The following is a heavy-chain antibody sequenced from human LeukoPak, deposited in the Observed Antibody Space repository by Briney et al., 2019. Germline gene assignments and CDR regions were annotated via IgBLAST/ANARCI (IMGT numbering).Heavy chain of an antibody. Sequence: KPSETLSLTCTVSGYSISSGYYWGWIRQPPGKGLEWIGSIYHSGSTYYNPPLKSRVTISVDTSKNQFSLKLSSVTAADTAVYYCARVQRGYSGRTTPQNNWFDPWGQGTLVTVSS. CDR2: IYHSGST. J-gene: IGHJ5*02. D-gene: IGHD5-12*01. CDR3: ARVQRGYSGRTTPQNNWFDP. CDR1: GYSISSGYY. V-gene: IGHV4-38-2*02.